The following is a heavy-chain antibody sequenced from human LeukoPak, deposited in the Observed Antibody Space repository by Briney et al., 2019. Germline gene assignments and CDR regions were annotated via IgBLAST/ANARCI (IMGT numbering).Heavy chain of an antibody. D-gene: IGHD2-15*01. CDR3: AKDIRYCTGGSCY. CDR2: ITSYRRDT. Sequence: PGGSLRLSCEASGFTFSNYAMNWVRQTPGKGLEWVSSITSYRRDTYYADSVKGRFTISRDNSKNTLYLQMNSLRAEDTAVYYCAKDIRYCTGGSCYWGQGTLVTVSS. J-gene: IGHJ4*02. CDR1: GFTFSNYA. V-gene: IGHV3-23*01.